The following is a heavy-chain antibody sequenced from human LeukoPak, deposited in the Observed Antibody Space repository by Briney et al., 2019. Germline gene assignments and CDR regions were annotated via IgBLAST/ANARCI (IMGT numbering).Heavy chain of an antibody. CDR1: GGSFSGYY. CDR3: AREGSRDFWSGPVYYFDY. Sequence: PSETLSLTCAVYGGSFSGYYWSWIRQPPGKGLEWIGYIHYSGSTYYNPSLTGRVTISIDTSKNQLSLRLSSVTAADTAVYYCAREGSRDFWSGPVYYFDYWGQGTLVTVSS. D-gene: IGHD3-3*01. CDR2: IHYSGST. V-gene: IGHV4-59*01. J-gene: IGHJ4*02.